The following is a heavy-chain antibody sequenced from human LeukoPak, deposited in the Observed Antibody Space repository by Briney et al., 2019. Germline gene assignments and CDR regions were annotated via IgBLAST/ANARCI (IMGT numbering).Heavy chain of an antibody. V-gene: IGHV1-18*01. CDR3: ARDLPLSYGANSLPRYFDL. J-gene: IGHJ2*01. Sequence: ASVKVSCKASGYTFTSYGISWVRQAPGQGLEWMGWISAYNGNTNYAQKLQGRVTMTTDTSTSTAYMELRSLRSDDTAVYYCARDLPLSYGANSLPRYFDLWGRGTLVTVSS. CDR2: ISAYNGNT. CDR1: GYTFTSYG. D-gene: IGHD4-23*01.